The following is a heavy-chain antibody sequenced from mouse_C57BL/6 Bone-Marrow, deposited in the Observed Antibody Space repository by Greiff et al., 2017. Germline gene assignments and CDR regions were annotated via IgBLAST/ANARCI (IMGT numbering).Heavy chain of an antibody. J-gene: IGHJ2*01. V-gene: IGHV14-4*01. CDR3: TTSYYSKDY. CDR2: IDPENGDT. D-gene: IGHD2-5*01. CDR1: GFNIKDDY. Sequence: VQLQQSGAELVRPGASVKLSCTASGFNIKDDYMHWVKQRPERGLEWIGWIDPENGDTEYASKFQGKATITADTSSNTAYLQLSSLTSEDTAVYYCTTSYYSKDYWGQGTTLTVSS.